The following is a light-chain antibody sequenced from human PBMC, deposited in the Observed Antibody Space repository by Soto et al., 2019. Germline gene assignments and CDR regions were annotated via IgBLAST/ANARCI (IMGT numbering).Light chain of an antibody. CDR1: QTVSSL. J-gene: IGKJ5*01. Sequence: EIVMTQSPATLSVSPGESATLSYRASQTVSSLLAWYQQKPGQAPRLLIYDASNRATGIPARFSGSGSGTDFTLTISSLEPEDFAVYYCQQRSNWPPITFGQGTRLEI. CDR3: QQRSNWPPIT. CDR2: DAS. V-gene: IGKV3-11*01.